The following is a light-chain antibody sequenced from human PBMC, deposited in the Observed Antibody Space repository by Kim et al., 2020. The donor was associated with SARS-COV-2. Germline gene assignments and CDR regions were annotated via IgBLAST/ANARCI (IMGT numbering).Light chain of an antibody. CDR2: GAS. V-gene: IGKV1-16*02. CDR3: QQYRSYPVT. CDR1: QDIRKC. Sequence: DIQMTQSPSSLSASVGDRVTITCRASQDIRKCLVWFQQKPGEAPQSLIYGASNLQSGVPSKFSGSGSGTEFSLTINSLQPEDFATYYCQQYRSYPVTFGQGKRREIK. J-gene: IGKJ5*01.